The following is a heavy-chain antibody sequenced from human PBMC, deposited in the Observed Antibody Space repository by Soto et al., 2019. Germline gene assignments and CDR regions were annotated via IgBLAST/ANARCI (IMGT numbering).Heavy chain of an antibody. CDR3: ASGYCSCCSCSRAEYYYYGMDV. V-gene: IGHV1-69*13. Sequence: VASVKVSCEASGGTFSSYAISWVRQAPGQGLEWMGGIIPIFGTANYAQKFQGRVTITADESTSTAYMELSSLRSEDTAVYYCASGYCSCCSCSRAEYYYYGMDVWGQGTTVTVCS. CDR2: IIPIFGTA. J-gene: IGHJ6*02. CDR1: GGTFSSYA. D-gene: IGHD2-15*01.